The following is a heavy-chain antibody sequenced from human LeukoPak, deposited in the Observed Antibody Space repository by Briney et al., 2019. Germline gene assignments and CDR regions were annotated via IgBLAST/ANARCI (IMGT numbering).Heavy chain of an antibody. D-gene: IGHD6-19*01. CDR1: GFTVSSNY. CDR2: IYSGGST. CDR3: ARAWGSGWFEGWFDP. J-gene: IGHJ5*02. Sequence: GGSLRLSCAASGFTVSSNYMGWVRQAPGKGLEWVSVIYSGGSTYYADSVKGRFAISRDNSKNSLYLQMNSLRAEDTAVYYCARAWGSGWFEGWFDPWGQGTLVTVSS. V-gene: IGHV3-53*01.